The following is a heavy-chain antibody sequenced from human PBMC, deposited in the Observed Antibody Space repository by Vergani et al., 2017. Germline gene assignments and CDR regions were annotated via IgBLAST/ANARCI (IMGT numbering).Heavy chain of an antibody. V-gene: IGHV4-38-2*01. CDR3: ARHRGAGGFFPSSYFYGMDV. D-gene: IGHD3-10*01. CDR1: DSSIMTNPY. CDR2: IHHSGDT. Sequence: QVQLQESGPGLVKPSETLTLTCDVSDSSIMTNPYWGWFRQSPGKGLEWIGCIHHSGDTHYNSSLKCRVSISIVSSSKFSLSLTSVTAAVTAIYYCARHRGAGGFFPSSYFYGMDVWGHGTTVTVSS. J-gene: IGHJ6*02.